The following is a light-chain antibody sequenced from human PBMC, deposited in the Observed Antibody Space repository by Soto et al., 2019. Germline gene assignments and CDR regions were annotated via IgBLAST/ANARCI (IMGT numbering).Light chain of an antibody. Sequence: IQITQYPSNRPASLGDRVTLTGRASQTVPNNMAWYQQKPGKPPKLLIYEASTLHSGVPSRFSGRKSGTQFTLTIGSLQSEDFATYYCQQDKTYPRTFGGGTKVDIK. CDR3: QQDKTYPRT. CDR2: EAS. J-gene: IGKJ4*01. CDR1: QTVPNN. V-gene: IGKV1-9*01.